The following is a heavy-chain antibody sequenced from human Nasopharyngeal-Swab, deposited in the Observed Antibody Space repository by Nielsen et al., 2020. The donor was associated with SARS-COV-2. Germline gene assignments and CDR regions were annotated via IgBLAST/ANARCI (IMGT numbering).Heavy chain of an antibody. CDR1: GFTFGDYA. D-gene: IGHD6-6*01. Sequence: GESLKISCPASGFTFGDYAMSWFRGAPGKGLEWVGFIRSKAYGGTTEYAASVKGRFTISRDDSKSIAYLQMNSLKTEDTAVYYCTRDLEKSSSSYDYYYYYGMDVWGQGTTVTVSS. J-gene: IGHJ6*02. CDR2: IRSKAYGGTT. CDR3: TRDLEKSSSSYDYYYYYGMDV. V-gene: IGHV3-49*03.